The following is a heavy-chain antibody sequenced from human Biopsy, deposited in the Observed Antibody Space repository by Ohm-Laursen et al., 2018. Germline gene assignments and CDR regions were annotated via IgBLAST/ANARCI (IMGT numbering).Heavy chain of an antibody. V-gene: IGHV3-9*01. J-gene: IGHJ4*02. Sequence: RSLRLSCAASGFIFDNYDMHWVRQAPGKGLEWVSRINRDSDTADYVDSVRGRFTISRDNARKTLFLQMNSLRPEGTALYYCVKDRGGARASFHYWGQGIRVAVSS. D-gene: IGHD3-16*01. CDR3: VKDRGGARASFHY. CDR1: GFIFDNYD. CDR2: INRDSDTA.